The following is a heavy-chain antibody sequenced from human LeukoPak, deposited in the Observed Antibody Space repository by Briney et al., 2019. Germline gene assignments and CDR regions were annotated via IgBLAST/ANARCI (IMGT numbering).Heavy chain of an antibody. V-gene: IGHV4-59*01. J-gene: IGHJ4*02. Sequence: PSETLSLTCTVSGGSISSCYWSWIRQPPGKGLEWIGYIYYSGSTNYNPSLKSRVTISVDTSKNQFSLKLSSVTAADTAVYYCARGGGGLRYFDWLSTGAVYFDYWGQGTLVTVSS. CDR2: IYYSGST. CDR1: GGSISSCY. CDR3: ARGGGGLRYFDWLSTGAVYFDY. D-gene: IGHD3-9*01.